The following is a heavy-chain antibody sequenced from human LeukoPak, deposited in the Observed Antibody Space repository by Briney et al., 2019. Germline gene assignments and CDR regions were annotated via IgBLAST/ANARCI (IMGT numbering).Heavy chain of an antibody. CDR3: ARHLDDYGDYYFDY. V-gene: IGHV5-51*01. Sequence: GESLKISCKGSGYSITNYWIGWVRQMPGKGLEWMRISYPGDSDTRYSPSFQGQVTISVDKSISTAYLQWSSLKASDTAMYYCARHLDDYGDYYFDYWGQGTLVTVSS. CDR1: GYSITNYW. J-gene: IGHJ4*02. CDR2: SYPGDSDT. D-gene: IGHD4-17*01.